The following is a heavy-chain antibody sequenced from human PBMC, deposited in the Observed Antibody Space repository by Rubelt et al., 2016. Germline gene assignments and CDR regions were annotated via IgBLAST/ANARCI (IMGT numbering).Heavy chain of an antibody. V-gene: IGHV3-21*01. D-gene: IGHD2-2*01. Sequence: GGGLVKPGGSLRLSCAASGFTFSSYSMNWVRQAPGKGLEWVSSISSSSSYIYYADSVKGRFTISRDNAKNSLYLQMNSLRAEDTAVYYCARPLCSSTSCPPDHAFDIWGQGTMVTVSS. J-gene: IGHJ3*02. CDR2: ISSSSSYI. CDR1: GFTFSSYS. CDR3: ARPLCSSTSCPPDHAFDI.